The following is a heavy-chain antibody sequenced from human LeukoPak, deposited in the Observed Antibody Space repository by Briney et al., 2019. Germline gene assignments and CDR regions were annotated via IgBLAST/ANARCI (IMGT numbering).Heavy chain of an antibody. Sequence: GASVKVSCKASGGTFSSYAISWVRQAPGQGLEWMGRIIPTFGTANYAQKFQGRVTITTDESTSTAYMELSSLRSEDTAVYYCAGGIAAAGTYYFDYWGQGTLVTVSS. CDR3: AGGIAAAGTYYFDY. V-gene: IGHV1-69*05. CDR2: IIPTFGTA. CDR1: GGTFSSYA. D-gene: IGHD6-13*01. J-gene: IGHJ4*02.